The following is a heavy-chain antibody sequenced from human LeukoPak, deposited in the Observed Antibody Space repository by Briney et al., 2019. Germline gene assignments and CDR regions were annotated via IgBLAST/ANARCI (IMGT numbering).Heavy chain of an antibody. CDR1: AFTFSTYA. V-gene: IGHV3-23*01. J-gene: IGHJ4*02. D-gene: IGHD3-9*01. CDR3: ANGNGWLPHNY. CDR2: ISVSGGTT. Sequence: GGSLRLSCEASAFTFSTYAMSWVRQAPGKGLEWVSDISVSGGTTYYADSVKGRFTISRDNSKNTLFLQMNSLRAEDAAVYYCANGNGWLPHNYWGQGTLVTDSS.